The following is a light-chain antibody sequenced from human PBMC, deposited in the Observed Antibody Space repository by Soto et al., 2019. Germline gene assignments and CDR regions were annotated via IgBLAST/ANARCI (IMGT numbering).Light chain of an antibody. CDR3: CSYAGSSTYV. CDR1: SSDVGCYNY. V-gene: IGLV2-23*02. J-gene: IGLJ1*01. CDR2: EVS. Sequence: QSVLTQPASVSGSPGQSITMSCTGTSSDVGCYNYVSWYQQHPGKAPKLMIYEVSKRPSGVSNRFSGSKSGNTASLTISGLQAEDEADYYCCSYAGSSTYVFGTGTNVTVL.